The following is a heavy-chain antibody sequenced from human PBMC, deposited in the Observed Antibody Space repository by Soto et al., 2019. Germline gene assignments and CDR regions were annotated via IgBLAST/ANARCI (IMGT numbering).Heavy chain of an antibody. CDR1: GYSFGNFW. Sequence: EVQLVQSGAEVKKPGESLKISCKGSGYSFGNFWIAWVRQMPGKGLEWMGIVYPDDSDIRYSPSFQGQVTISADKSVSTAYLHLSPLRASDTAIFYCAKTLVGGGALDIWGQGTVVTVSS. CDR3: AKTLVGGGALDI. J-gene: IGHJ3*02. D-gene: IGHD1-26*01. CDR2: VYPDDSDI. V-gene: IGHV5-51*01.